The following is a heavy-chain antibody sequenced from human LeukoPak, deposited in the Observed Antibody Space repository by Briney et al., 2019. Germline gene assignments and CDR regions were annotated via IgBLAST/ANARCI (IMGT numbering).Heavy chain of an antibody. CDR3: ARDHATYYYDSSGYYDY. V-gene: IGHV3-48*03. CDR1: GFTFSNYE. D-gene: IGHD3-22*01. CDR2: ISRSGATI. Sequence: GGSLRLSCAASGFTFSNYEMNWVRQAPGKGLEWVSFISRSGATIYYTDSVKGRFTISRDNAKNSLYLQMNSLRAEDTAAYYCARDHATYYYDSSGYYDYWGQGTLVTVSS. J-gene: IGHJ4*02.